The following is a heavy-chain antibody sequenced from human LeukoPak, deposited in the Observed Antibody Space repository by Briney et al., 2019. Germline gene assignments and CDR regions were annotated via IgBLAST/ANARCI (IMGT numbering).Heavy chain of an antibody. V-gene: IGHV3-23*01. D-gene: IGHD6-6*01. J-gene: IGHJ6*03. CDR1: RFTFSNFA. Sequence: PGGSLRLSCAASRFTFSNFAMSWVRQAPGKGLEWVSAISGSGGSTYYADSVKGRSTISRDNSKNTLYLQMNSLRAEDTAVYYCAKDPRGSSSSVRYYYYYMDVWGKGTTVTVSS. CDR3: AKDPRGSSSSVRYYYYYMDV. CDR2: ISGSGGST.